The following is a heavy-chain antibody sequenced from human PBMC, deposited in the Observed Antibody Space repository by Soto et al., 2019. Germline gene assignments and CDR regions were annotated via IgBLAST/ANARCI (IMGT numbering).Heavy chain of an antibody. CDR2: IYYSGST. D-gene: IGHD3-22*01. CDR1: GGSVSSGSYY. Sequence: QVQLQESGPGLVKPSETLSLTCTVSGGSVSSGSYYWSWIRQPPGKGLEWIGYIYYSGSTNYNPSLKSRVTISVDTSTNLFSLKLSSVTAADTAVYYCASSHSEHDSSGYLEYWGQGTLVTVSS. J-gene: IGHJ4*02. CDR3: ASSHSEHDSSGYLEY. V-gene: IGHV4-61*01.